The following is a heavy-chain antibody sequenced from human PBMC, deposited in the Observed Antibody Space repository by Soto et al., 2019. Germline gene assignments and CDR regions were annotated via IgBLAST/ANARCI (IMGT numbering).Heavy chain of an antibody. CDR2: ISDSGGNK. D-gene: IGHD3-10*01. Sequence: EGSLRLSCAASGFTFRSYAINWVRQAPWKGLEWVSTISDSGGNKYYADSVKGRFTISRDNSKNTLYLQMNSLRAEDTAVYYCAKGGSRSYINNKWFDPWGQGTLVTVSS. CDR3: AKGGSRSYINNKWFDP. CDR1: GFTFRSYA. J-gene: IGHJ5*02. V-gene: IGHV3-23*01.